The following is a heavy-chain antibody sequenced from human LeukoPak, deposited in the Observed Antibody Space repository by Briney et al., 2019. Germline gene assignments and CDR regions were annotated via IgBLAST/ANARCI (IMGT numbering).Heavy chain of an antibody. J-gene: IGHJ4*02. CDR2: IRSTANGYAT. D-gene: IGHD3-10*01. CDR1: GFTFSGSA. V-gene: IGHV3-73*01. CDR3: TGNYYGSGSYADFDY. Sequence: PPGGSLRLSCAASGFTFSGSALHWVRQASGKGLEWVGRIRSTANGYATAYAASVKGRFTISGDDSKNTAYLQMDSLKTEDTAVYYCTGNYYGSGSYADFDYWGQGTLVTVSS.